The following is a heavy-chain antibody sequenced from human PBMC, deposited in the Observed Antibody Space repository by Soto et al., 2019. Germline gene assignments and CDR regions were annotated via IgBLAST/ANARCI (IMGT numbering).Heavy chain of an antibody. D-gene: IGHD3-10*01. V-gene: IGHV4-34*01. Sequence: SETLSLTCAVYGGSFSGYYWSWIRQPPGKGLEWIGEINHSGSTNYNPSLKSRVTISVDTSKNQFSLKLSSVTAADTAVYYCATLVRGLIGNYYYYYMDVWGKGTTVTVSS. CDR1: GGSFSGYY. CDR2: INHSGST. CDR3: ATLVRGLIGNYYYYYMDV. J-gene: IGHJ6*03.